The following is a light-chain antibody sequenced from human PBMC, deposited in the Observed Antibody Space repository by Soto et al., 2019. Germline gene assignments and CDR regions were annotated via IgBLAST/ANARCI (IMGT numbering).Light chain of an antibody. CDR3: TSYTSSSTDADVV. CDR2: EVS. Sequence: QSALTQPASVSGSPGQSITISCTGTSSDVGGYNYVSWYQQHPGKAPKLMIYEVSNRPSGVSNRFSGSKSGNTASLTISGLPAEDEADYYCTSYTSSSTDADVVFGGGTKLTVL. CDR1: SSDVGGYNY. V-gene: IGLV2-14*01. J-gene: IGLJ2*01.